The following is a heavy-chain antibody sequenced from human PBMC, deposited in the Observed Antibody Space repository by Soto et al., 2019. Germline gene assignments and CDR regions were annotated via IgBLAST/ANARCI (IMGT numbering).Heavy chain of an antibody. Sequence: QVQLVESGGGVVQPGRSLRLSCAASGFTFSSYGMHWVRQAPGKGLEWVAVIWYDGSKKYYADSVKGRFTISKDNSKNTLYLQMNSLRAEDTAVYYCARVPGSYYDSSGNYYEGGMYYFDYWGQGTLVTVSS. CDR2: IWYDGSKK. D-gene: IGHD3-22*01. CDR1: GFTFSSYG. CDR3: ARVPGSYYDSSGNYYEGGMYYFDY. J-gene: IGHJ4*02. V-gene: IGHV3-33*01.